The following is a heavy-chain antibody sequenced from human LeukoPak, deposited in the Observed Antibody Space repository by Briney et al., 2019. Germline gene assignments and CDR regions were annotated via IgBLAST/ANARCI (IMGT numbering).Heavy chain of an antibody. CDR2: INHSGST. J-gene: IGHJ6*02. CDR1: GGPFSGYY. D-gene: IGHD6-13*01. V-gene: IGHV4-34*01. CDR3: ARSFSSSWPFAYYGMDV. Sequence: SETLSLTCAVYGGPFSGYYWSWIRQPPGKGLEWIGEINHSGSTNYNPSLKSRVTISVDTSKNQFSLKLSSVTAADTAVYYCARSFSSSWPFAYYGMDVWGQGTTVTVSS.